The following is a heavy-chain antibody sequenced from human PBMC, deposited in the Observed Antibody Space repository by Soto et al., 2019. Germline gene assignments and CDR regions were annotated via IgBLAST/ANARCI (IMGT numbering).Heavy chain of an antibody. CDR2: ISYDGSNK. Sequence: GGSLRLSCAASGFTFSSYAMHWVRQAPGKGLEWVAVISYDGSNKYYADSVKGRFTISRDNSKNTLYLQMNSLRAEDTAVYYCASRGGYFDWLGRLGYWGQGTLVTVSS. J-gene: IGHJ4*02. CDR3: ASRGGYFDWLGRLGY. V-gene: IGHV3-30-3*01. CDR1: GFTFSSYA. D-gene: IGHD3-9*01.